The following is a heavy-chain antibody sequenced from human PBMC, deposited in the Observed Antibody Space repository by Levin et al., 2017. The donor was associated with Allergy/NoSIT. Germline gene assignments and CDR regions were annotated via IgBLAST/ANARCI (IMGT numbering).Heavy chain of an antibody. J-gene: IGHJ3*02. D-gene: IGHD3-10*01. Sequence: GGSLRLSCAASGFTFSSYGMHWVRQAPGKGLEWVAVISYDGSNKYYADSVKGRFTISRDNSKNTLYLQMNSLRAEDTAVYYCAKDNYYYGSGGDAFDIWGQGTMVTVSS. CDR2: ISYDGSNK. CDR3: AKDNYYYGSGGDAFDI. CDR1: GFTFSSYG. V-gene: IGHV3-30*18.